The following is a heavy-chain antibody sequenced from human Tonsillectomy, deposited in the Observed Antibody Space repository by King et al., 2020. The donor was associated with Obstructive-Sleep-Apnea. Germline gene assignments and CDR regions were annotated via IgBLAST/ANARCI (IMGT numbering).Heavy chain of an antibody. J-gene: IGHJ4*02. CDR3: ARGEYCSSTSCYWEYDFDY. D-gene: IGHD2-2*01. V-gene: IGHV3-30*04. CDR1: GFTFSSYA. CDR2: ISKDGSNK. Sequence: VQLVESGGGVVQPGRSLRLSCAASGFTFSSYAMYWVRQAPGKGLEWGAVISKDGSNKYYAYSVKGRFTISRDNSKNTLYVQMNSLRAADTAVYYCARGEYCSSTSCYWEYDFDYWGQGTLVTVSS.